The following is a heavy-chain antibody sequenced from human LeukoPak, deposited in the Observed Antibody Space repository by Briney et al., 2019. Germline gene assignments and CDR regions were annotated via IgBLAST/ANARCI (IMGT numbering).Heavy chain of an antibody. D-gene: IGHD4-4*01. CDR3: ARVDYSNYYYGMDV. V-gene: IGHV4-30-4*01. Sequence: PSETLSLTCTVSGGSISSGDYYWSWIRQPPGKGLEWIGYIYYSGITYYNPSLKSRVTISVDTSKNQFSLKLSSVTAADTAVYYCARVDYSNYYYGMDVWGQGTTVTVS. J-gene: IGHJ6*02. CDR2: IYYSGIT. CDR1: GGSISSGDYY.